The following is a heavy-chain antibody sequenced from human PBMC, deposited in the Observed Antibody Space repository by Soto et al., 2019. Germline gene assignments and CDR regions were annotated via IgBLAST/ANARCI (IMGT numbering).Heavy chain of an antibody. CDR2: IYYSGST. J-gene: IGHJ5*02. CDR1: GGSISSYY. Sequence: SSETLSLTCTVSGGSISSYYWSWIRQPPGKGLEWIGYIYYSGSTNYNPSLKRRVTISVDTSKNQFSLKLSSVTAADTAVYYCARTSYSYDSSGFLNWFDPWGQGTLVTVSS. D-gene: IGHD3-22*01. V-gene: IGHV4-59*01. CDR3: ARTSYSYDSSGFLNWFDP.